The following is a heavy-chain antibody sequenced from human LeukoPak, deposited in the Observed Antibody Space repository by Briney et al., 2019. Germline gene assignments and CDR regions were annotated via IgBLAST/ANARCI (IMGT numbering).Heavy chain of an antibody. Sequence: GGSLRLSCAASGFSVSSNSMSWVRQAPGKGLECVSIIYSRDLTSYADSVKDRFTISRDSDKNTLFLQMDSLRSDDTAVYYCARVLAAIALRDYHYVDVWGKGTTVTVSS. CDR3: ARVLAAIALRDYHYVDV. D-gene: IGHD6-19*01. J-gene: IGHJ6*03. V-gene: IGHV3-53*01. CDR1: GFSVSSNS. CDR2: IYSRDLT.